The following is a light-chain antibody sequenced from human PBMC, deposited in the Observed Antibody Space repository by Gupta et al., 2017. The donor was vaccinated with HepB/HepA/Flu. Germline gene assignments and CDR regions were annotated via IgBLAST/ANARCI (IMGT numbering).Light chain of an antibody. CDR1: QSISSY. Sequence: DIVLTQSPATLSLSPGERATLSCRASQSISSYLAWYQQKAGQAPRLLIYDASNRATGIPARFSGSGSGTDFTLTISRLEPEDFALYYCQQRGNWPPTFGQGTQVEIK. CDR3: QQRGNWPPT. V-gene: IGKV3-11*01. CDR2: DAS. J-gene: IGKJ1*01.